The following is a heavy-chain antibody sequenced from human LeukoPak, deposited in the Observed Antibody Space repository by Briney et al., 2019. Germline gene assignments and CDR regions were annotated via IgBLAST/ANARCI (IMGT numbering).Heavy chain of an antibody. CDR2: ISYDGSNK. D-gene: IGHD2-15*01. J-gene: IGHJ6*02. Sequence: GGSLRLSCAASGFTFSSYAMHWVRQAPGKGLEWAAVISYDGSNKYYADSVKGRFTISRDNSKNTLYLQMNSLRAEDTAVYYCARMLIGYCSGGSCYVYYYYGMDVWGQGTTVTVSS. CDR1: GFTFSSYA. V-gene: IGHV3-30-3*01. CDR3: ARMLIGYCSGGSCYVYYYYGMDV.